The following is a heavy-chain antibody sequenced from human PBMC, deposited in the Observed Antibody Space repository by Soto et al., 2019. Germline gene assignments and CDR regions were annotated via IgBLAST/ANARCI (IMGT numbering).Heavy chain of an antibody. V-gene: IGHV4-59*08. CDR1: GGSISRYY. D-gene: IGHD6-13*01. Sequence: PSETLSLTCTVSGGSISRYYWSWIRQPPGKGLEWIGYIYYSGSTNYNPSLKSRVTISLDTSKNQFSLKLSSVTAADTAVYYCARLLAGYSSSGYYYYGMDVWGQGTTVTVSS. J-gene: IGHJ6*02. CDR2: IYYSGST. CDR3: ARLLAGYSSSGYYYYGMDV.